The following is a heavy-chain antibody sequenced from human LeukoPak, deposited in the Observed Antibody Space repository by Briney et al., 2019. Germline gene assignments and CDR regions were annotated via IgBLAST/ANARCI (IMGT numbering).Heavy chain of an antibody. J-gene: IGHJ6*03. Sequence: PGGSLRLSCAASGFSFSSYWMSWVRQAPGKGLEWVANIKQDGSEKNFVDSVKGRFTISRDNAENSLFLQMNSLRVEDTAVYYCARVGATTVYYYYYYMDVWGKGTTVTVSS. CDR3: ARVGATTVYYYYYYMDV. V-gene: IGHV3-7*01. CDR2: IKQDGSEK. CDR1: GFSFSSYW. D-gene: IGHD4-17*01.